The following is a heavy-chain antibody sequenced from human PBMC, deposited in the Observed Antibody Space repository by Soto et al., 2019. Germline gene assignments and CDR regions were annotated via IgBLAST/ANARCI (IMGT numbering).Heavy chain of an antibody. CDR1: GYVFTSFD. CDR3: ARGGAYYYDTSGYYYGPYFDY. V-gene: IGHV1-8*01. D-gene: IGHD3-22*01. J-gene: IGHJ4*02. CDR2: MNTNNGNT. Sequence: ASVKVSCTASGYVFTSFDVNWVRQAPGQGLEWMGWMNTNNGNTGYAEKFQGRVTMTRNTAVSTAYLELRSLRSEDTAVYYCARGGAYYYDTSGYYYGPYFDYWGQGTLVTVS.